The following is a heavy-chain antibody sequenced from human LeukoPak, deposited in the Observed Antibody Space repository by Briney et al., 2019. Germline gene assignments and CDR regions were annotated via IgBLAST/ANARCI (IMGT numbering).Heavy chain of an antibody. CDR2: MNPISGST. Sequence: ASVKVSCKASGYTFTGYYMHWVRQAPGQGLEWMGWMNPISGSTGYAQKFQGRVTMTRDTSITTAFMELSSLRSDDTAIYYCARVKRFPTVWFDPWGQGILVTVSS. CDR1: GYTFTGYY. D-gene: IGHD3-10*01. CDR3: ARVKRFPTVWFDP. V-gene: IGHV1-2*02. J-gene: IGHJ5*02.